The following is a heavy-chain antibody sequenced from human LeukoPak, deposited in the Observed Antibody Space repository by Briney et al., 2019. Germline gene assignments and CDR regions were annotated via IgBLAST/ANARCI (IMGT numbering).Heavy chain of an antibody. J-gene: IGHJ4*02. D-gene: IGHD3-10*01. CDR1: GYTFTSYY. Sequence: EASVKVSCKASGYTFTSYYMHWVRQAPGQGLEWMGVINPRGGSTSYAQKFQGRVTMTRDTSTYTLYMELSSLRSEDTAVYYCARDPGFGELPPPYGGGGPLVSVSP. CDR3: ARDPGFGELPPPY. CDR2: INPRGGST. V-gene: IGHV1-46*01.